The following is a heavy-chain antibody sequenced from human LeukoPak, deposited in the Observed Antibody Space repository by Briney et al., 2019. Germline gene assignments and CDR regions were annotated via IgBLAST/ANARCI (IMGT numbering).Heavy chain of an antibody. CDR1: GFTFSSYA. CDR2: ISYDGSNK. J-gene: IGHJ4*02. CDR3: LPAPPMGGYCSSTSCYPIDY. Sequence: PGGSLRLSCAASGFTFSSYAMHWVRQAPGKGLEWVAVISYDGSNKYYADSVKGRFTISRDNSKNTLYLQMNSLRAEDTAVHYCLPAPPMGGYCSSTSCYPIDYWGQGTLVTVSS. V-gene: IGHV3-30*11. D-gene: IGHD2-2*01.